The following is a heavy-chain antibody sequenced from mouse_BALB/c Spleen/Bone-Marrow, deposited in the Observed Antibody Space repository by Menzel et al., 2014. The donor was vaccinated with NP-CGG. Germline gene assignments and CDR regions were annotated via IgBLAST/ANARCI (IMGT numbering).Heavy chain of an antibody. CDR1: GFSLTSYG. V-gene: IGHV2-9*02. J-gene: IGHJ4*01. Sequence: VKLVESGPGLVAPSQSLSITCTVSGFSLTSYGVHWVRQPPGKGLEWRGVIWAGGSTNYNSALMSRLSISKDKSKSQVFLKMNSLQTDDTAMYYCARGYGNLAMDYWGQGTSVTVSS. CDR2: IWAGGST. CDR3: ARGYGNLAMDY. D-gene: IGHD2-1*01.